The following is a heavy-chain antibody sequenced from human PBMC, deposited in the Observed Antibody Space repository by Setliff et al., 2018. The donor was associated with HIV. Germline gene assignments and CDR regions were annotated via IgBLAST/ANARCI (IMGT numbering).Heavy chain of an antibody. D-gene: IGHD2-15*01. Sequence: ASVKVSCKACGYTFTSYAMHWVRQAPGQRLEWMGWINAGNGNTKYSQEFQGRVTITRDTSASTAYMELSSLRSEDMAVYYCARGSGGSLTELGDYWGQGTLVTVSS. J-gene: IGHJ4*02. CDR2: INAGNGNT. CDR3: ARGSGGSLTELGDY. CDR1: GYTFTSYA. V-gene: IGHV1-3*03.